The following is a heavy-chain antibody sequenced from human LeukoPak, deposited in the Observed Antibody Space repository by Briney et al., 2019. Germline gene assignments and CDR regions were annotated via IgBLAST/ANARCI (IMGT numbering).Heavy chain of an antibody. CDR1: GFTFSSYE. J-gene: IGHJ4*02. V-gene: IGHV3-48*03. CDR2: ITTSGTST. D-gene: IGHD1-26*01. CDR3: VVHSATSCY. Sequence: PGGSLRLSCATSGFTFSSYEMNWVRQAPGKGLEWISYITTSGTSTYYADSVKGRFTISSENGKTALSLQLNSLRAEDTAVYYCVVHSATSCYWGQGTLVTVSS.